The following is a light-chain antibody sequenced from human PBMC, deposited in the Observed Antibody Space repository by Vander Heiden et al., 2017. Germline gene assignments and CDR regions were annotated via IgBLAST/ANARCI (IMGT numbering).Light chain of an antibody. CDR1: RSNIGSNT. V-gene: IGLV1-44*01. J-gene: IGLJ3*02. Sequence: QSVLTQPPSASGPPGQRVTISCSGSRSNIGSNTVTWYQHVPGTAPKLLIHTNNQRPSGVPDRFSGSKSGTSASLAISGLQSEDEADYYCATWDDSLNGWVFGGGAKLTVL. CDR2: TNN. CDR3: ATWDDSLNGWV.